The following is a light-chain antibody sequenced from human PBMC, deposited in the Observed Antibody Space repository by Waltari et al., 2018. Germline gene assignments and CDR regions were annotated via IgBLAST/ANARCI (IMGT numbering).Light chain of an antibody. CDR2: EVS. CDR1: SSDVGSYNL. V-gene: IGLV2-23*02. J-gene: IGLJ2*01. Sequence: QSALTQPASVSGSPGQSITISCTGTSSDVGSYNLVSWYQQHPGKAPKLMIYEVSKRPSGVSNRFSGSKSGNTASLTISGLQAEDEADYYCCSYAGSLGLVFGGGTKLTVL. CDR3: CSYAGSLGLV.